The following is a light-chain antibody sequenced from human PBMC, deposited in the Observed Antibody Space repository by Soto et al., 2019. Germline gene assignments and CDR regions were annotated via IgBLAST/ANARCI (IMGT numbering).Light chain of an antibody. CDR3: QQYDNLPH. CDR1: QSISSW. V-gene: IGKV1-33*01. J-gene: IGKJ5*01. Sequence: DIHMTQSPSTVSASVLDIVTITCRASQSISSWLAWYQQKPGKAPKLLIYDASNLETGVPSRFSGSGSGTDFTFTISSLQPEDIATYYCQQYDNLPHFGQGTRLEI. CDR2: DAS.